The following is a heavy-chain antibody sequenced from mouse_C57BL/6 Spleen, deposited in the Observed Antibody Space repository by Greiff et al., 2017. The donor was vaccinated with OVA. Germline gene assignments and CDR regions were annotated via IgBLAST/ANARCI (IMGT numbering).Heavy chain of an antibody. CDR2: ISSGSSTI. CDR1: GFTFRDYG. CDR3: ARPYDYDEGAWFAY. D-gene: IGHD2-4*01. J-gene: IGHJ3*01. V-gene: IGHV5-17*01. Sequence: VQLKESGGGLVKPGGSLKLSCAASGFTFRDYGMHWVRQAPEKGLEWVAYISSGSSTIYYADTVKGRFTISRDNAKNTLFLHMTSLRSEDTAMYYCARPYDYDEGAWFAYWGQGTLVTVSA.